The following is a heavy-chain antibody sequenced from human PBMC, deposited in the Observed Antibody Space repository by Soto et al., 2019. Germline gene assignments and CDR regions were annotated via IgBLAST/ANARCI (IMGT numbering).Heavy chain of an antibody. CDR2: ISFDGSFH. V-gene: IGHV3-30*18. CDR3: AKDRGYSNGQFDH. Sequence: QVQLVQSGGGVVQPGRSLRLSCTASGFTFNKHGMHWVRQAPGKGLEWVAVISFDGSFHYYTDSVKGRFTLSRDNSKNTVYLEMNRPSVDDTAVYYCAKDRGYSNGQFDHWGQGTLVTVSS. D-gene: IGHD5-18*01. J-gene: IGHJ4*02. CDR1: GFTFNKHG.